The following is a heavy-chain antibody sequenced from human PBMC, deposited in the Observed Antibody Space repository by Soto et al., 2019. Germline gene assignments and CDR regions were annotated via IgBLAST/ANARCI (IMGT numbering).Heavy chain of an antibody. Sequence: SVKVSCKVSGYTLTELSMHWVRQPPGKGLEWMGGFDPEDGETLYAPKFLDRLTMTEDTSTNTAYMELRSLRSDDTAVYYCAAGVTVERWGQGTLVTVSS. CDR2: FDPEDGET. CDR3: AAGVTVER. V-gene: IGHV1-24*01. CDR1: GYTLTELS. D-gene: IGHD2-21*02. J-gene: IGHJ4*02.